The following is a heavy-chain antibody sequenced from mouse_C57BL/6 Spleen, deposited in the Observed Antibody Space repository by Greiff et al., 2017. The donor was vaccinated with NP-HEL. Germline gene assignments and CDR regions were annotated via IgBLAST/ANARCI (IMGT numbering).Heavy chain of an antibody. J-gene: IGHJ3*01. D-gene: IGHD1-1*01. CDR3: ARHDYYGSSFAWFAY. CDR1: GYTFTEYT. Sequence: VKLMESGAELVKPGASVKLSCKASGYTFTEYTIHWVKQRSGQGLEWIGWFYPGSGSIKYNEKFKDKATLTADKSSSTVYMELSRLTSEDSAVYFCARHDYYGSSFAWFAYWGQGTLVTVSA. V-gene: IGHV1-62-2*01. CDR2: FYPGSGSI.